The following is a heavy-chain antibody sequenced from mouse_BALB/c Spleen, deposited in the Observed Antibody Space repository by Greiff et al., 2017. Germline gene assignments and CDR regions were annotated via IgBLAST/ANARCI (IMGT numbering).Heavy chain of an antibody. CDR3: AREGDYDEYFDV. Sequence: EVMLVESGGGLVKPGGSLKLSCAASGFTFSSYAMSWVRQTPEKRLEWVASISSGGSTYYPDSVKGRFTISRDNARNILYLQMSSLRSEDTAMYCCAREGDYDEYFDVWGAGTTVTVSS. J-gene: IGHJ1*01. D-gene: IGHD2-4*01. V-gene: IGHV5-6-5*01. CDR2: ISSGGST. CDR1: GFTFSSYA.